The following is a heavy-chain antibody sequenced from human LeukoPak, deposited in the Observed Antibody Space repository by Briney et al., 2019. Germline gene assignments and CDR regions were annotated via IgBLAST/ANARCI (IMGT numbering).Heavy chain of an antibody. D-gene: IGHD5-12*01. CDR1: GGSISSSSYY. Sequence: PSETLSLTCTVSGGSISSSSYYWGWIRQPPGKGLDWIGSIYYSGSTYYNPSLKSRVTISVDTSKNQFSLKLSSVTAADTAVYYCARRDSYSGYDDYWGQGTLVTVSS. CDR2: IYYSGST. CDR3: ARRDSYSGYDDY. J-gene: IGHJ4*02. V-gene: IGHV4-39*07.